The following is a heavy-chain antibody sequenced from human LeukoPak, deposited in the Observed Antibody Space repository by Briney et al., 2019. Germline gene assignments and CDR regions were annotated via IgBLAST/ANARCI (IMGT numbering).Heavy chain of an antibody. CDR1: GLTISTYA. J-gene: IGHJ4*02. CDR2: ITSSGATT. V-gene: IGHV3-23*01. Sequence: GGSLRLSCAASGLTISTYAMTWVRQAPGKGLEWVSSITSSGATTYYADSVKGRFTISRDISKNTLYLQMNSLTAEDSAVYYCAKEFIAGDGHVDCDSWGQGTLVTVSS. D-gene: IGHD5-24*01. CDR3: AKEFIAGDGHVDCDS.